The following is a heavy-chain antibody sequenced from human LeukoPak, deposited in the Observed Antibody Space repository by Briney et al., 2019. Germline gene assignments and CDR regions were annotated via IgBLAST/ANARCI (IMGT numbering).Heavy chain of an antibody. J-gene: IGHJ4*02. CDR3: ARIEYSSSSGDY. Sequence: GSLRLSCEASGFTFSSYAMHWVRQAPGKGLEWVAVISYDGSNKYYADSVKGRFTISRDNSKNTLYLQMNSLRAEDTAVYYCARIEYSSSSGDYWGQGTLVTVSS. CDR2: ISYDGSNK. D-gene: IGHD6-6*01. V-gene: IGHV3-30*04. CDR1: GFTFSSYA.